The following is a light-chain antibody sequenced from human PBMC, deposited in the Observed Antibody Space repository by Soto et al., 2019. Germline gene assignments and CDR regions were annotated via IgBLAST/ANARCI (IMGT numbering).Light chain of an antibody. CDR1: QTVSNY. CDR3: QHYNNWPLT. J-gene: IGKJ5*01. V-gene: IGKV3-15*01. CDR2: DAS. Sequence: ILLRQPPGPLSLSPGERATLCCRASQTVSNYLLWYQQKPGQAPRLLIYDASTRATGIPARFSGSGSGTECTLSISSLQSEDVAVYYCQHYNNWPLTFGGGTRLEIK.